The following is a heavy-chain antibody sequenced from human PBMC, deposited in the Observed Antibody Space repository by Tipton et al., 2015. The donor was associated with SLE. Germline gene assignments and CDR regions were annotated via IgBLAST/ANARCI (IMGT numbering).Heavy chain of an antibody. V-gene: IGHV4-38-2*01. CDR1: AYSISSGYY. CDR3: ARGSSPDHSGGWFDP. Sequence: TLSLTCAVSAYSISSGYYWGWIRQPPGKGLEWIGSIYHSGSTYYNPSLKSRVTISVDTSKNQFSLKVRSVTAADTAVYYCARGSSPDHSGGWFDPWGQGTLVTVSS. D-gene: IGHD1-26*01. CDR2: IYHSGST. J-gene: IGHJ5*02.